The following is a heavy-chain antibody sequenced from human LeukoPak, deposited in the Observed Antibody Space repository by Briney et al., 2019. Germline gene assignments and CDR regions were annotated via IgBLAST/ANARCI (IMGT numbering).Heavy chain of an antibody. Sequence: ASVKVSCKASGYTFTSYYMHWVRQAPGQGLEWMGIINPSGGSTSYAQKFQGRVTMTRDTSTSTVYMELSSLRSEDTAVYYCASSRGSGSYGFGKDVWGKGTTVTVSS. D-gene: IGHD3-10*01. J-gene: IGHJ6*04. CDR1: GYTFTSYY. CDR3: ASSRGSGSYGFGKDV. V-gene: IGHV1-46*01. CDR2: INPSGGST.